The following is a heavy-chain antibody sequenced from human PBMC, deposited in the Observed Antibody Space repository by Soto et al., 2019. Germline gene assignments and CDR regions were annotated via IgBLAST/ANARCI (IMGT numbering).Heavy chain of an antibody. V-gene: IGHV4-31*01. J-gene: IGHJ3*02. CDR1: GGSITSGVYY. Sequence: QVQLQESGPGLVKPSQTLTLTCTVSGGSITSGVYYRSWIRHHPGMGLEWIGYIYHIGNTKYNPSVTSQVSMSVYLSKNQFSLKLSSVTASDTAVYFCARESGLSIAGLGTFDILGQGTMFTVSS. D-gene: IGHD6-6*01. CDR3: ARESGLSIAGLGTFDI. CDR2: IYHIGNT.